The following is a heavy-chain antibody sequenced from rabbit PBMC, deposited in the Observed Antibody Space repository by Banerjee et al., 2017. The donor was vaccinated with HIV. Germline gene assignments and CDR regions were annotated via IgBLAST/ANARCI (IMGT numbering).Heavy chain of an antibody. V-gene: IGHV1S45*01. Sequence: QEQLEESGGDLVKPGASLTLTCTASGFSFSSSYWICWVRQAPGKGLEWIACIYAGSSGSTYYASWAKGRFTISKTSSTTVTLQMTSLTAADTATYFCARDLPISGGYSFDLWGPGTLVTVS. CDR2: IYAGSSGST. D-gene: IGHD1-1*01. J-gene: IGHJ4*01. CDR1: GFSFSSSYW. CDR3: ARDLPISGGYSFDL.